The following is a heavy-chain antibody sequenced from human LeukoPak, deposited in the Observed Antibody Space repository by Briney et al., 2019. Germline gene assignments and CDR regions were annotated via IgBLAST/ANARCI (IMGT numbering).Heavy chain of an antibody. D-gene: IGHD6-13*01. CDR3: AKDQGSVAAAVSWFDP. V-gene: IGHV3-23*01. CDR1: GFTFSSYA. Sequence: GGSLRLSCAASGFTFSSYAMSWVRQAPGKGLEWVSAISGSGGSTYYADAVKGRFTISRDNSKNTLYLQMNSLRAEDTAVYYCAKDQGSVAAAVSWFDPWGQGTLVTVSS. CDR2: ISGSGGST. J-gene: IGHJ5*02.